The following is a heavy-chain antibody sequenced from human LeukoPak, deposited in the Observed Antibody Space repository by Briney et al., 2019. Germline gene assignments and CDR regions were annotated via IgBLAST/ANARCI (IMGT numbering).Heavy chain of an antibody. CDR2: ISAYNGDT. V-gene: IGHV1-18*01. CDR1: GLTFTRYG. D-gene: IGHD6-19*01. Sequence: GASVKVSCKASGLTFTRYGISWVRQAPGQGLEWMGWISAYNGDTKYAQKFQDRLTMTTETSTSAAYMELTSLRSDDTAVYYCARDPSNTSGWYAWADYWGQGTLVTVSS. J-gene: IGHJ4*02. CDR3: ARDPSNTSGWYAWADY.